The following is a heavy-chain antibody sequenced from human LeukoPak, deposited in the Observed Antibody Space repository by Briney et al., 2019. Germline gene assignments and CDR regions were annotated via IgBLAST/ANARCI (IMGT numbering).Heavy chain of an antibody. CDR3: ARWVTTSTTGAFDI. J-gene: IGHJ3*02. V-gene: IGHV4-39*01. CDR2: GYYSGTT. CDR1: GGTISSGVNY. D-gene: IGHD1-1*01. Sequence: SDTLSLTCTVSGGTISSGVNYWGWSRPAPGKGLEWIGSGYYSGTTYYNPSLKSRVTIYVDTSNNQFSLKLSSVTAADTAVYHCARWVTTSTTGAFDIWGQGTMVTVSS.